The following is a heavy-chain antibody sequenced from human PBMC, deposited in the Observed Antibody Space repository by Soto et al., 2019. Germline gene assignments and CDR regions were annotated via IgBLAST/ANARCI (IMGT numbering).Heavy chain of an antibody. CDR3: AKVSRKGSAIDFDY. D-gene: IGHD3-10*01. V-gene: IGHV1-8*01. CDR2: VNPNNGDT. CDR1: GYTFSNYD. J-gene: IGHJ4*02. Sequence: QVQLVQSGAELKKPGASVKVSCKASGYTFSNYDMNWVRQATGQGPEWIGWVNPNNGDTGYAQKLQGRVTLTTDISTTTAYMELTSLRSEDTASYYCAKVSRKGSAIDFDYWGQGTLITVSS.